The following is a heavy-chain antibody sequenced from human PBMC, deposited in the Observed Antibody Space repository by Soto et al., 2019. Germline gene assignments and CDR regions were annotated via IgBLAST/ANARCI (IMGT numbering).Heavy chain of an antibody. Sequence: GGSLRLSCAASGVSITNTWMHWVRQAPGKGLEWVGRVKSKADGGTADYTAPVKGRFTVSRDDSKNTHYLQMNSLKMDDTAVYYCNSYPDFWGGHTPLWGQGTLVTVSS. D-gene: IGHD3-3*01. CDR2: VKSKADGGTA. J-gene: IGHJ4*02. V-gene: IGHV3-15*07. CDR1: GVSITNTW. CDR3: NSYPDFWGGHTPL.